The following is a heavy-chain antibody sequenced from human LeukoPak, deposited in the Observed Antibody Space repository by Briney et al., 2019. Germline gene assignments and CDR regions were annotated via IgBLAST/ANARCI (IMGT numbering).Heavy chain of an antibody. J-gene: IGHJ4*02. CDR1: GGSISYYY. V-gene: IGHV4-59*01. CDR3: ARYRGGVGESHFDY. Sequence: SETLSLTCTVSGGSISYYYWTWIRQPPGKGLEWIGYIYYTGSTNYNPSLKSRVTISVDTSTNQFSLKLNSVTAADTAVYYCARYRGGVGESHFDYWGQGTLVTVSS. D-gene: IGHD3-10*01. CDR2: IYYTGST.